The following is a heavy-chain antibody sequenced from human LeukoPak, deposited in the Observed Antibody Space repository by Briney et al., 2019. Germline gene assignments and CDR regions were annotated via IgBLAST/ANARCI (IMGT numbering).Heavy chain of an antibody. J-gene: IGHJ5*02. V-gene: IGHV4-39*01. CDR2: IYYSGST. Sequence: PSETLSLTCTVSGGSISSSNYYWGWIRQPPGKWLEWIGSIYYSGSTYYNPSLKSRVTISVDTSKNQFSLKLSSVTAADTAAYYCARLDGYCSGGSCYSVSFVDPWGQGTLVTVSS. CDR3: ARLDGYCSGGSCYSVSFVDP. CDR1: GGSISSSNYY. D-gene: IGHD2-15*01.